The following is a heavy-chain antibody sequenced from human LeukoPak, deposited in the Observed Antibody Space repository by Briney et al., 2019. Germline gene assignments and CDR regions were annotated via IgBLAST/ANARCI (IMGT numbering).Heavy chain of an antibody. D-gene: IGHD6-13*01. CDR3: AREGIAAAGTS. CDR2: ITWNSGTI. Sequence: GGSLRLSCEASGFTFDDYAMHWVRQAPGKGLEWVSGITWNSGTIGYADSVKGRFTISRDNSKNTLYLQMNSLRAEDTAVYYCAREGIAAAGTSWGQGTLVTVSS. CDR1: GFTFDDYA. J-gene: IGHJ5*02. V-gene: IGHV3-9*01.